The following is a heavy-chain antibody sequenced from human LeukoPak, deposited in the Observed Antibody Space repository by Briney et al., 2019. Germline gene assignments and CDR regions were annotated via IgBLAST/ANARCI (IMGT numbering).Heavy chain of an antibody. CDR2: IIPIFGTA. V-gene: IGHV1-69*05. D-gene: IGHD1-1*01. J-gene: IGHJ4*02. CDR3: ARATGTAVGPFDY. CDR1: GGTFSSYA. Sequence: ASVKVSCKASGGTFSSYAISWVRQAPGQGLEWMGGIIPIFGTANYAQKFQGRVTMTRDTSTSTVYTELSSLRSEDTAVYYCARATGTAVGPFDYWGQGTLVTVSS.